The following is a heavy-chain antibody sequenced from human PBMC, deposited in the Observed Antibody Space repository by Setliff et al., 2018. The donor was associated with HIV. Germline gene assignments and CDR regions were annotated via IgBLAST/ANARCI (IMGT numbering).Heavy chain of an antibody. CDR1: GGSFSGYY. V-gene: IGHV4-34*01. J-gene: IGHJ6*03. CDR3: VRTGSSTSWGIYYYYYMDI. D-gene: IGHD3-10*01. Sequence: SETLSLTCAVYGGSFSGYYWSWVRQSPKKGLEWIGSIYYSGTTYYNPTLKSRVSISIDTPKNQFSLKLTSMTAADTAVYYCVRTGSSTSWGIYYYYYMDIWGKGSTVTVSS. CDR2: IYYSGTT.